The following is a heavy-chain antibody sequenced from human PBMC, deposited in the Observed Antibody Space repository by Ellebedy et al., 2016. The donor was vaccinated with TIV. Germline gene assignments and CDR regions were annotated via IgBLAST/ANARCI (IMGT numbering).Heavy chain of an antibody. CDR3: ARGRYDSSGYYQDY. Sequence: GESVKISXAASGFIFSSYGMYWVRQAPGKGLEWVAVIWYDGSNKYYVDSVKGRFTISRDNSKNTLYLQMNSLRAEDTAVYYCARGRYDSSGYYQDYWGQGTLVTVSS. CDR2: IWYDGSNK. J-gene: IGHJ4*02. D-gene: IGHD3-22*01. CDR1: GFIFSSYG. V-gene: IGHV3-33*01.